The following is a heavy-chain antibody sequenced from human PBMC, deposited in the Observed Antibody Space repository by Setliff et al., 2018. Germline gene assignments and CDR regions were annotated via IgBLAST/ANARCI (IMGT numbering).Heavy chain of an antibody. D-gene: IGHD3-22*01. V-gene: IGHV4-4*07. CDR2: IYPSGST. Sequence: SETLSLTCTVSDDSISNNYWSWIRQPAGKGLEWIGRIYPSGSTNYNPSLKSRVTMSVDTSKNQFSLKLSSVTAADTAVYYCARESRYYYDNLGTLDYWGQGTLVTVSS. CDR1: DDSISNNY. J-gene: IGHJ4*02. CDR3: ARESRYYYDNLGTLDY.